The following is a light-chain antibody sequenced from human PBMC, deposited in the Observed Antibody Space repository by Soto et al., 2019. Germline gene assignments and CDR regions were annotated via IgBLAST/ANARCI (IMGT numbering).Light chain of an antibody. CDR2: MVS. J-gene: IGKJ1*01. CDR1: QSLVYRDGNTH. CDR3: MQGTHWPPT. V-gene: IGKV2-30*01. Sequence: DVVLTQSPPSLPVTLGQPASISCRSSQSLVYRDGNTHLNWFQQRPGQSPRRLIYMVSTRDSGVPDRFSGSGSGTDFTLKISRVEAEAVGVYYCMQGTHWPPTFGQGTKVEIK.